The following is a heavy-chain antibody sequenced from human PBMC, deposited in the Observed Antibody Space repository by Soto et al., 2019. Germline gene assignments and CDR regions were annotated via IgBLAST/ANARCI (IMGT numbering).Heavy chain of an antibody. CDR2: IRSKAYGGTT. CDR1: GFTFGDYA. V-gene: IGHV3-49*03. D-gene: IGHD1-7*01. Sequence: GGSLRLSCTASGFTFGDYAMSWFRQAPGKGLEWVGFIRSKAYGGTTEYAASVKGRFTISRDDSKSIAYLQMNSLKTEDTAVYYCTRDGNWNYPYYYGMDVWGQGTTVTV. J-gene: IGHJ6*02. CDR3: TRDGNWNYPYYYGMDV.